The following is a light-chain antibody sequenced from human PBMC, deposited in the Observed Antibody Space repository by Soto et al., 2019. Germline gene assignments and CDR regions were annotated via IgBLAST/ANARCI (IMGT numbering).Light chain of an antibody. V-gene: IGKV1-9*01. J-gene: IGKJ1*01. CDR2: AAS. Sequence: IQLTQSPSSLSASVGDRVTITCRASLGVARYLAWYQQKTGTAPKLLIYAASTLQSGVPSRFSGSGSGTAFTLTISSLQPEDSATDYCQHLNSYPRTFGHGTKVDIK. CDR3: QHLNSYPRT. CDR1: LGVARY.